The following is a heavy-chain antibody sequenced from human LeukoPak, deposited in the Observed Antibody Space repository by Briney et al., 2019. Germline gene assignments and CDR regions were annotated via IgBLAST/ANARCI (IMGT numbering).Heavy chain of an antibody. V-gene: IGHV3-21*01. D-gene: IGHD3-22*01. CDR3: ARDSNGIEDAFDV. J-gene: IGHJ3*01. CDR1: GFMITNS. CDR2: INSRSTSI. Sequence: GGSLRLSCAGSGFMITNSMIWVRQAPGKGLEWVSSINSRSTSIYYADSVKGRFTISRDNAKKSLSLQMNSLRAEDTAVYYCARDSNGIEDAFDVWGQGTMVTVSS.